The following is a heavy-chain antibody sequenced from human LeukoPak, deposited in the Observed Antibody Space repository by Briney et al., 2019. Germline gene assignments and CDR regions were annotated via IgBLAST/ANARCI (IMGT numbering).Heavy chain of an antibody. V-gene: IGHV4-61*01. J-gene: IGHJ4*02. CDR2: IYYSGST. D-gene: IGHD2-15*01. CDR1: GGSVTSNSYC. Sequence: PSETLSLTCTVSGGSVTSNSYCWGWVRQPPGKGLGWIGYIYYSGSTNYNPSLKSRVTISLDTSKNQFSLKLSSVTAADTAVYYCAREVVAANYYFDYWGQGTLVTVSS. CDR3: AREVVAANYYFDY.